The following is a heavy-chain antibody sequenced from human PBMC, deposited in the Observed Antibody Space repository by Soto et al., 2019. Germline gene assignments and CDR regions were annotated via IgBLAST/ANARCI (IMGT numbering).Heavy chain of an antibody. J-gene: IGHJ4*02. Sequence: SETLSLTCAVSGVSISSSNWWSWVRQPPGKGLEWIGEIYPSGSTNYSPSLKSRVTISVDKAKNQFSLKLNSVTAADKAMYYCAREAYKRGAANPFFDYWGQGALVTVSS. V-gene: IGHV4-4*02. CDR1: GVSISSSNW. CDR3: AREAYKRGAANPFFDY. CDR2: IYPSGST. D-gene: IGHD1-26*01.